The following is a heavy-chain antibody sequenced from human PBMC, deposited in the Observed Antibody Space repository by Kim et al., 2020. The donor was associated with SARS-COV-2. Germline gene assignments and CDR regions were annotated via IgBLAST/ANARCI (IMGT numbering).Heavy chain of an antibody. D-gene: IGHD2-15*01. J-gene: IGHJ4*02. CDR3: ARLLASAPDFDY. V-gene: IGHV4-59*08. Sequence: NYNHALKSRVTISVDTSKNQFSLKLSSVTAADTAVYYCARLLASAPDFDYWGQGTLVTVSS.